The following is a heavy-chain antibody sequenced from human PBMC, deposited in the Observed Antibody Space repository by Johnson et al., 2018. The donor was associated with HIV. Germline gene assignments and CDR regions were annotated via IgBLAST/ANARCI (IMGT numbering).Heavy chain of an antibody. D-gene: IGHD5-12*01. V-gene: IGHV3-23*04. CDR2: ITGTGGST. CDR3: ASQVRGLRLGVDAFDI. CDR1: GFTFSSYG. J-gene: IGHJ3*02. Sequence: MLLVESGGGVVQPGRSLRLSCAASGFTFSSYGMSWVRQAPGKRLEWVSGITGTGGSTYYADSVKGRFTISRDNSKNTLYLQMNSLRAEDTAVYYCASQVRGLRLGVDAFDIWGQGTMVIVSS.